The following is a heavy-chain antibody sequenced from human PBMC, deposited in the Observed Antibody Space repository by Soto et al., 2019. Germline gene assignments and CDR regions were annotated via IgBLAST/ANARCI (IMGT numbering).Heavy chain of an antibody. J-gene: IGHJ4*02. CDR3: ARDGYDGSGSPYPAY. V-gene: IGHV4-59*01. CDR2: VYYLGST. D-gene: IGHD3-10*01. CDR1: GGSMSEYF. Sequence: SKTLSLTCTVSGGSMSEYFWSWIRQSPGKGLEWIGYVYYLGSTDYNPSLKSRVTISVDTSKRQFSLKLSSVTVADTAVYYCARDGYDGSGSPYPAYWGPGAQVTVSS.